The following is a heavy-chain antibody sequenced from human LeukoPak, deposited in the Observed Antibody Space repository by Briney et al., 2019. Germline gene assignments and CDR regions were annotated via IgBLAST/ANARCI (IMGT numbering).Heavy chain of an antibody. Sequence: TASETLSLTCTVSGGSISSSSYYWGWIRQPPGKGLEWIGSIYYSGSTYYNPSLKSRVTISVDTSKNQFSLKLSSVTAADTAVYYCARGGVSYGSGSLPHYYYMDVWGKGTTVTIFS. D-gene: IGHD3-10*01. CDR1: GGSISSSSYY. CDR2: IYYSGST. J-gene: IGHJ6*03. V-gene: IGHV4-39*07. CDR3: ARGGVSYGSGSLPHYYYMDV.